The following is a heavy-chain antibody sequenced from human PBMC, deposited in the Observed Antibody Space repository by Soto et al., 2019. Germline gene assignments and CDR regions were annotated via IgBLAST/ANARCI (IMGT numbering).Heavy chain of an antibody. V-gene: IGHV4-34*01. J-gene: IGHJ4*02. CDR1: GGSFSGYY. CDR3: AAKPAVNWKYYFGY. CDR2: INHSGST. D-gene: IGHD1-20*01. Sequence: SETLSLTCAVYGGSFSGYYWSWIRQPPGKGLEWIGEINHSGSTNYNPSLKSRVTISVDTSKNQFSLKLSSVTAADTAVYYCAAKPAVNWKYYFGYWGQGTLVTV.